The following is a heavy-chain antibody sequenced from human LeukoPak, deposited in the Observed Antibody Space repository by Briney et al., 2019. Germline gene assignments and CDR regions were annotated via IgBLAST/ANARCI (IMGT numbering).Heavy chain of an antibody. Sequence: NPGGSLRLSCAASGFTFSSYSMNWVRQAPGKGLEWVSSISSSSSYIYYADSVKGRFTISRDNAKNSQYLQMNSLRAEDTAVYYCARDAYDSSGLDYWGQGTLVTVSS. D-gene: IGHD3-22*01. CDR2: ISSSSSYI. V-gene: IGHV3-21*01. CDR1: GFTFSSYS. J-gene: IGHJ4*02. CDR3: ARDAYDSSGLDY.